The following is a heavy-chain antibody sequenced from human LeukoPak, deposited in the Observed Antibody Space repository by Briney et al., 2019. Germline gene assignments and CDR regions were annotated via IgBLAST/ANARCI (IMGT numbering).Heavy chain of an antibody. V-gene: IGHV3-11*01. CDR3: ARGGETYCSSTSCYTYPFDY. Sequence: GGSLRPSCAASGFTFSDYYMSWIRQAPGKGLEWVSYISSSGSTIYYADSVKGRFTISRDNAKNSLYLQMNSLRAEDTAVYYCARGGETYCSSTSCYTYPFDYWGQGTLVTVSS. CDR2: ISSSGSTI. D-gene: IGHD2-2*02. J-gene: IGHJ4*02. CDR1: GFTFSDYY.